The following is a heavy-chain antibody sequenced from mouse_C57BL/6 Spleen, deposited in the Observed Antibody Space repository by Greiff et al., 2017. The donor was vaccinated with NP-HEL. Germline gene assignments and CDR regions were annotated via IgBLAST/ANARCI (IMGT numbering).Heavy chain of an antibody. Sequence: EVQLVESGPVLVKPGASVKMSCKASGYTFTDYYMNWVKQSHGKSLEWIGVINPYNGGTSYNQKFKGKATLTVDKSSSTAYMELNSLTSEDSAVYYCARYDYGSSYGFAYWGQGTLVTVSA. CDR1: GYTFTDYY. CDR2: INPYNGGT. J-gene: IGHJ3*01. D-gene: IGHD1-1*01. CDR3: ARYDYGSSYGFAY. V-gene: IGHV1-19*01.